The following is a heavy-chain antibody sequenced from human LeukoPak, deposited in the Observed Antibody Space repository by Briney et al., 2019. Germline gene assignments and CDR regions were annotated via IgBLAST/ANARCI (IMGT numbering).Heavy chain of an antibody. V-gene: IGHV3-23*01. J-gene: IGHJ4*02. CDR1: GFTFGSFA. CDR2: IFGSGGSP. D-gene: IGHD5-18*01. Sequence: GGSLRLSCEASGFTFGSFAMYWVRQAPGKGLDWIAGIFGSGGSPHYADSVKGRFTISRDNSKKTVYLQINSLRAEDTAVYYCGKTTAGYSSGQKPAWPVDYWGQGTLVTVSS. CDR3: GKTTAGYSSGQKPAWPVDY.